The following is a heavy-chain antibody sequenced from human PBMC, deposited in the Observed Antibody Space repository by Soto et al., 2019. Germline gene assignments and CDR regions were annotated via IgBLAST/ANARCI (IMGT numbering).Heavy chain of an antibody. CDR1: GGSISSYY. CDR3: ARQERRYFDWPFEY. Sequence: SETLSLTCTVSGGSISSYYWGWIRQPPGKGLEWIGYIYYSGSTNYNPSLKSRVTISVDTSKNQFSLKLSSVTAADTAVYYCARQERRYFDWPFEYWGQGTLVTVSS. D-gene: IGHD3-9*01. CDR2: IYYSGST. J-gene: IGHJ4*02. V-gene: IGHV4-59*08.